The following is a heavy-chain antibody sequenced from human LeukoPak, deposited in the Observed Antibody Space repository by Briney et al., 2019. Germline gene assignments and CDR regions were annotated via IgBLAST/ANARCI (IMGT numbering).Heavy chain of an antibody. CDR3: ARGSPVEMATADAFDI. V-gene: IGHV1-69*05. Sequence: ASVKVSCKXSGGTFSSYAISWVRQAPGQGLEWMGRIIPIFGTANYSQKFQGRDTITTDESTSTAYMELSSLRSEDTAVYYCARGSPVEMATADAFDIWGQGTMVTVSS. J-gene: IGHJ3*02. D-gene: IGHD5-24*01. CDR2: IIPIFGTA. CDR1: GGTFSSYA.